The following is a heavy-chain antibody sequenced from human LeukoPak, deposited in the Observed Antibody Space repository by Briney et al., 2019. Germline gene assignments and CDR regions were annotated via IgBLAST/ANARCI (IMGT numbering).Heavy chain of an antibody. D-gene: IGHD1-26*01. J-gene: IGHJ4*02. CDR2: IYHSGSS. V-gene: IGHV4-38-2*01. CDR3: ARGFRGGGGTQINY. Sequence: PSQTLSLTCAVARDSISSDYHWACIRQPPGKGLEWIGSIYHSGSSYNNPSLKSRVIILVDTSKNQFSLKLSTVTAADAGVYYCARGFRGGGGTQINYWGQGTLVTVSS. CDR1: RDSISSDYH.